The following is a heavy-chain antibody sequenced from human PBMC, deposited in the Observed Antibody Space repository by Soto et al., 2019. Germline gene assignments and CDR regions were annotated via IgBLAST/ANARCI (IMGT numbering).Heavy chain of an antibody. V-gene: IGHV1-18*01. CDR2: ISGYNGQT. CDR1: GYTFTSYG. Sequence: QIQLVQSGPEVKKPGASVKVSCKASGYTFTSYGISWVRQAPGQGLEWMGWISGYNGQTNYAQKFRGRVTITTDTSTGTAYMDMRSLRSDDTGTFYCARDGRKELWVEGLNAMDVWGQGTTVTVSS. CDR3: ARDGRKELWVEGLNAMDV. J-gene: IGHJ6*02. D-gene: IGHD1-26*01.